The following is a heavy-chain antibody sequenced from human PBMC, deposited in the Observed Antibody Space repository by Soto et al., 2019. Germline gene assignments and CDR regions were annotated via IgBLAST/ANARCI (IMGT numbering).Heavy chain of an antibody. CDR1: GFTFSDHY. D-gene: IGHD6-6*01. CDR2: SRNKANSYTT. V-gene: IGHV3-72*01. CDR3: AREGPPYSSSPHWFDP. Sequence: EVQLVESGGGLVQPGGSLRLSCSASGFTFSDHYIDWVRQAPGKGLEWVGRSRNKANSYTTEYAASVKGRFTVSRDDSKSSVFLQMNSLKTEDTAVYYCAREGPPYSSSPHWFDPWGQGTLVTVSS. J-gene: IGHJ5*02.